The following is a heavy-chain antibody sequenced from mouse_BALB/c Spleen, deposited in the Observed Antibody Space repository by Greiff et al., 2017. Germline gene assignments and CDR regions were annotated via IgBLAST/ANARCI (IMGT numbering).Heavy chain of an antibody. Sequence: EVMLVESGGGLVKPGESLKLTCAASGFTFSDYYMYWVRQTPEKRLEWVATISDGGSYTYYPDSVKGRFTISRDNAKNNLYLQMSSLKSEDTAMYYCARGGSSYGFAYWGQGTLVTVSA. J-gene: IGHJ3*01. D-gene: IGHD1-1*01. CDR1: GFTFSDYY. CDR2: ISDGGSYT. V-gene: IGHV5-4*02. CDR3: ARGGSSYGFAY.